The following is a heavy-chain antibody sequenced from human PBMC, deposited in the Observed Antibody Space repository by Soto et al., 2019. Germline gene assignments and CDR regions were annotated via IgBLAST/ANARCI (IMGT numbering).Heavy chain of an antibody. Sequence: QVQLVESGGGVVQPGRSLRLSCAASGFTFSSYAMHWVRQAPGKGLEWVAVISYDGSNKYYADSVKGRFTISRDNSKNTLYRQMNSLRAEDTAVYYCARVVSVGYWGQGTLVTVSS. J-gene: IGHJ4*02. D-gene: IGHD1-26*01. CDR1: GFTFSSYA. V-gene: IGHV3-30-3*01. CDR2: ISYDGSNK. CDR3: ARVVSVGY.